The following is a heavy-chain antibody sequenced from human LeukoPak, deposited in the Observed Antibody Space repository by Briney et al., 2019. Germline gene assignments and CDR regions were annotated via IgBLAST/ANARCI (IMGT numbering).Heavy chain of an antibody. CDR2: MNPNSGNT. V-gene: IGHV1-8*01. Sequence: ASVKVSCKASVYTFTSYDINWVRQATGQGLEWMGWMNPNSGNTGYAQEFQGRVTMTRNTSISTAYMELSSLRSEDTAVYYCARGVASSSWYNYYYYYMDVWGKGTTVTVSS. CDR3: ARGVASSSWYNYYYYYMDV. CDR1: VYTFTSYD. J-gene: IGHJ6*03. D-gene: IGHD6-13*01.